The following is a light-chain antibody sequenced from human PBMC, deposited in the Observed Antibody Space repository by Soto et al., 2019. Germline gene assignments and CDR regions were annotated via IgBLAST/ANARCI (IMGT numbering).Light chain of an antibody. CDR3: QKYNSAPWT. CDR2: AAS. CDR1: QGISNY. V-gene: IGKV1-27*01. Sequence: DIQITHSPSSLSASVGDRVTITCRSSQGISNYLAWYQQKPGKVPKLLIYAASTLQSGVPSQFSGSGSGTDFTLTISSLQPEDVATYYCQKYNSAPWTLGQGTKVDIK. J-gene: IGKJ1*01.